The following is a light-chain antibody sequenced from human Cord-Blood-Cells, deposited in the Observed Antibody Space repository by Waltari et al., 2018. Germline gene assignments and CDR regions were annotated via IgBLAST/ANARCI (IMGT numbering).Light chain of an antibody. Sequence: QSALTQPASVSGSPGQSITISCTGTSSDVGSYNLVSWYQKHPGKPPKLMIYEGSKLPSGVYNRFSGSKSGNTASLTISGLQAEDEADYYCCSYAGSSTWVFGGGTKLTVL. CDR3: CSYAGSSTWV. V-gene: IGLV2-23*01. CDR1: SSDVGSYNL. CDR2: EGS. J-gene: IGLJ3*02.